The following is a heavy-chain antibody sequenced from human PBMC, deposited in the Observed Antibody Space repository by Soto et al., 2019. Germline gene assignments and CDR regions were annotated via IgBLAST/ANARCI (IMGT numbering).Heavy chain of an antibody. J-gene: IGHJ6*02. CDR3: AKNGQPPYYYYGLDV. D-gene: IGHD2-8*01. CDR2: ISSYNGNT. V-gene: IGHV1-18*01. CDR1: GYTFTSYG. Sequence: GASVKASCKASGYTFTSYGISSVRQAPGQGLEWMGWISSYNGNTNYAQKFQGRVRMTIDTSTTTAYMELRSLTSDDTAVYYCAKNGQPPYYYYGLDVWGQGTKVTSP.